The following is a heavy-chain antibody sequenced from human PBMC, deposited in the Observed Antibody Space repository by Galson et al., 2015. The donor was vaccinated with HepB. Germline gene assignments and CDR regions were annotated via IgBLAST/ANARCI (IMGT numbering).Heavy chain of an antibody. CDR2: ISGSGGST. Sequence: SLRLSCAASGFAFSSYAMSWVRQAPGKGLEWVSAISGSGGSTYYADSVKGRFTISRDNSKNTLYLQMNSLRAEDTAVYYCAKDIAAAGIGGWFDPWGQGTLVTVSS. CDR1: GFAFSSYA. J-gene: IGHJ5*02. D-gene: IGHD6-13*01. CDR3: AKDIAAAGIGGWFDP. V-gene: IGHV3-23*01.